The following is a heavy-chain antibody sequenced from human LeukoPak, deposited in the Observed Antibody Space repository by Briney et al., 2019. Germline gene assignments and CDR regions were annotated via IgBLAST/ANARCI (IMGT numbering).Heavy chain of an antibody. D-gene: IGHD6-19*01. V-gene: IGHV1-46*01. Sequence: GASVKVSCKASGYTFTNYHMHWVRQAPGQGLEWMGIINPSGGGTSYAQKFQGRVTMTRDMSTRTVYMELSSLRSEDTAVYYCASYLSGWPMKYWGQGTLVTVSS. CDR1: GYTFTNYH. J-gene: IGHJ4*02. CDR3: ASYLSGWPMKY. CDR2: INPSGGGT.